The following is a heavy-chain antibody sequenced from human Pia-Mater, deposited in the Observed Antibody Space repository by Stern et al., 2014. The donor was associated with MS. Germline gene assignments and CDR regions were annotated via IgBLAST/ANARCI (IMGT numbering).Heavy chain of an antibody. CDR2: ISADGTLK. J-gene: IGHJ5*02. Sequence: QVQLVESGGGVVQPGRSLRLSCAASGFTFSAYGMHWVRQAPGKGLEWVAIISADGTLKFYGDSGKGRFTISRDNSKKTLFLQMNSLRAEDTAVYYCAKGDNWRRLNPWGQGTLVTVSS. CDR3: AKGDNWRRLNP. CDR1: GFTFSAYG. V-gene: IGHV3-30*18. D-gene: IGHD1-20*01.